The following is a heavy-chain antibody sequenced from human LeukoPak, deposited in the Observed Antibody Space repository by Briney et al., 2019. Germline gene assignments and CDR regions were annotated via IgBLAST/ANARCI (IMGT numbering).Heavy chain of an antibody. CDR3: ARRYCSSTSCSGMAFDI. D-gene: IGHD2-2*01. CDR2: IYYSGST. CDR1: GGSISSSSYY. V-gene: IGHV4-39*07. Sequence: SETLSLTCTVSGGSISSSSYYWGWIRQPPGKGLEWIGSIYYSGSTYYNPSLKSRVTISVDTSKNQFSLKLSSVTAADTAVYYWARRYCSSTSCSGMAFDIWGQGTMVTVSS. J-gene: IGHJ3*02.